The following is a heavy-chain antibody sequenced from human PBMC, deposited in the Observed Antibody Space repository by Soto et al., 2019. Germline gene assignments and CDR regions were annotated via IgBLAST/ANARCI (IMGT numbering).Heavy chain of an antibody. CDR2: IYYSGST. Sequence: PSETLSPTCTVSGGSISSGDYYWSWIRQPPGKGLEWIGCIYYSGSTYYNPSLKSRVTISVDTSKNQFSLKLSSVTAADMAVYYCAGFITMYYYYMDVWGKGATVTVSS. J-gene: IGHJ6*03. D-gene: IGHD3-3*01. V-gene: IGHV4-30-4*01. CDR1: GGSISSGDYY. CDR3: AGFITMYYYYMDV.